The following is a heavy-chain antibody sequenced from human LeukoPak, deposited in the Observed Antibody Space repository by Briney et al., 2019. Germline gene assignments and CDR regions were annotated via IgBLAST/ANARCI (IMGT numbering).Heavy chain of an antibody. D-gene: IGHD1-26*01. CDR3: ARVSVVGAAKHFDY. J-gene: IGHJ4*02. CDR1: GFTFSSYA. V-gene: IGHV3-21*01. Sequence: GGSLRLSCAASGFTFSSYAMSWVRQAPGKGLEWVSAISSSSSYIYYADSVKGRFTISRDNAKNSLYLQMNSLRAEDTAVYYCARVSVVGAAKHFDYWGQGTLVTVSS. CDR2: ISSSSSYI.